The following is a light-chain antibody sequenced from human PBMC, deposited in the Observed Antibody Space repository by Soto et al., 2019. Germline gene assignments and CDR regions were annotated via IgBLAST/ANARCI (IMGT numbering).Light chain of an antibody. Sequence: DIQMTQSPSSLSAPVGDRVSISCRASQDIDKWLAWFQQKPGKAPILLISAASTLQNGVSSRFSGSGSGTDFTITIQSLHPDDIGTYYCQHASSFPHTFGQGTKLEIK. CDR1: QDIDKW. V-gene: IGKV1-12*01. J-gene: IGKJ2*01. CDR3: QHASSFPHT. CDR2: AAS.